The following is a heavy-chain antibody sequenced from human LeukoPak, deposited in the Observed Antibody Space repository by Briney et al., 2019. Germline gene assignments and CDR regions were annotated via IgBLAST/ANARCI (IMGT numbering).Heavy chain of an antibody. J-gene: IGHJ4*02. V-gene: IGHV3-49*03. Sequence: GGSLRLSCTASGFTFGDYAMSWFRQAPGKGLEWVGFIRSKVYGGTTEYAASVKGRFTVSRDDSKSIAYLQMNSLKSEDTAVYYCVRYSGDADYWGQGTLVTVSS. CDR2: IRSKVYGGTT. CDR3: VRYSGDADY. D-gene: IGHD5-12*01. CDR1: GFTFGDYA.